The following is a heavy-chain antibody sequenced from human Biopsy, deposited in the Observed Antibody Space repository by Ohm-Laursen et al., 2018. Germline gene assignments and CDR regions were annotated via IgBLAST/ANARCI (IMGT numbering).Heavy chain of an antibody. J-gene: IGHJ3*02. CDR1: GYTFTAYG. CDR2: ISTYNDDT. Sequence: ASVKVSCKTSGYTFTAYGISWVRQAPGQGLEWMRWISTYNDDTNIAQKFRGRVSTTTDTSTRTAYMELRSLRSGDTAIYFCARDPGYDFWSGSDPFDIWGQGTLVTVS. V-gene: IGHV1-18*04. CDR3: ARDPGYDFWSGSDPFDI. D-gene: IGHD3-3*01.